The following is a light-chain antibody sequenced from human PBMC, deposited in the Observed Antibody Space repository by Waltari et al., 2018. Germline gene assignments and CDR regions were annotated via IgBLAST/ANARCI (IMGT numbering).Light chain of an antibody. CDR1: QDITTS. V-gene: IGKV1-NL1*01. J-gene: IGKJ3*01. CDR3: QQSLT. CDR2: AAS. Sequence: VTIHCRTTQDITTSLAWYQQKPGKAPKLLLYAASRLETGVPPRFSGSGSGTDFTLTISSLQSEDFATYYCQQSLTFGPGTKVNLK.